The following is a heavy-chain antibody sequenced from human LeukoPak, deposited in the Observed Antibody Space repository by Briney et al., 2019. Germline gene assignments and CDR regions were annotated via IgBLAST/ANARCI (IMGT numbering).Heavy chain of an antibody. J-gene: IGHJ4*02. CDR2: ISYDGRNK. CDR1: GFTFRIYG. CDR3: AKDQQWQGSSADY. D-gene: IGHD6-19*01. V-gene: IGHV3-30*18. Sequence: GRSLRLSCAASGFTFRIYGMQWVRQAPGKGLEGVGVISYDGRNKYYADSVKRRVTISRDNTKNTLSLQMNSLRAEDTAVYYCAKDQQWQGSSADYWGQGTLVTVSS.